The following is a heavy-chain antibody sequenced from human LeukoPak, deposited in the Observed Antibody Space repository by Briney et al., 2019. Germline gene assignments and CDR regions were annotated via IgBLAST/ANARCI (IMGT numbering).Heavy chain of an antibody. D-gene: IGHD5-24*01. V-gene: IGHV3-30*04. CDR2: ISYDGSNK. CDR1: GFTFSNYA. CDR3: ARDTGDGCTPPNYYYYMDV. J-gene: IGHJ6*03. Sequence: GGSLRLSCAASGFTFSNYAMHWVRQAPGKGLEWVAVISYDGSNKYYTDSVKGRFTISGDSSKNKLYLQMNSLRPEDTAVYYCARDTGDGCTPPNYYYYMDVWGKGTTVTVSS.